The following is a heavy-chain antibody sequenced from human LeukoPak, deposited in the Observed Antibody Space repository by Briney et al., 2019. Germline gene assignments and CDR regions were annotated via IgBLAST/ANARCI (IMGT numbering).Heavy chain of an antibody. CDR1: GFTFSIYD. V-gene: IGHV3-13*01. D-gene: IGHD2-15*01. Sequence: PGGSLRLSCAASGFTFSIYDMHWVRHASGKGLEWVSAIANDGATFYSGSVKGRFIISRENAKRSLYLQMNSLRVGDTALYYCARGGRDGFDIWGQGTLVTVSS. J-gene: IGHJ3*02. CDR3: ARGGRDGFDI. CDR2: IANDGAT.